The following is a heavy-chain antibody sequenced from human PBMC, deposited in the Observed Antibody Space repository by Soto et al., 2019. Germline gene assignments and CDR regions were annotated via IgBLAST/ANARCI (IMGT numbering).Heavy chain of an antibody. V-gene: IGHV1-2*02. CDR2: INPNSGGT. J-gene: IGHJ6*02. Sequence: ASVKVSCKASGYTFTGYYMHWVRQAPGQGREWMGWINPNSGGTNYAQKFQGRVTMTRDTSISTAYMELSRLRSDDTAVYYCARDLKSAIVVVVAAKVYGMDVWGQGXTVTVSS. D-gene: IGHD2-15*01. CDR3: ARDLKSAIVVVVAAKVYGMDV. CDR1: GYTFTGYY.